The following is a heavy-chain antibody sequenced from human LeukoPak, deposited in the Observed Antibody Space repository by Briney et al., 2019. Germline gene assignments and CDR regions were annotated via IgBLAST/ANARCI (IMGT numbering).Heavy chain of an antibody. D-gene: IGHD5-18*01. CDR3: ARGRVQLRY. CDR1: GGSFSGYY. CDR2: INHSGST. V-gene: IGHV4-34*01. Sequence: SETLSLTCAVYGGSFSGYYWSWIRQPPGKGLEWIGEINHSGSTNYNPSLKSRVTISVDTSKNQFSLKLSSVTAADTAVYYCARGRVQLRYWGQGTLVTVSS. J-gene: IGHJ4*02.